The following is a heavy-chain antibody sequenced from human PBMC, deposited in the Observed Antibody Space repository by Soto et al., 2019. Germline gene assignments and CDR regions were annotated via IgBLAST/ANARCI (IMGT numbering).Heavy chain of an antibody. Sequence: QVQLVQSGAEVKKPGSSVKVSCKASGGTFSSYTITWVRQAPGQGLEWMGRIIPILSIANYAQKFQGRVTITADKSTSTAYMELSSLRSEDTAVYSCAREVPAAGSNWFDPWGQGTLVTVSS. CDR3: AREVPAAGSNWFDP. CDR2: IIPILSIA. V-gene: IGHV1-69*08. J-gene: IGHJ5*02. CDR1: GGTFSSYT. D-gene: IGHD6-13*01.